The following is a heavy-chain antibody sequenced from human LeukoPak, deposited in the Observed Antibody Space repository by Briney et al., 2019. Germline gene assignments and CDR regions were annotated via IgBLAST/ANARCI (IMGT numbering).Heavy chain of an antibody. CDR3: ATERVYSYGSYYFDY. D-gene: IGHD5-18*01. Sequence: SETLSLTCTVSGGSISSYYWSWIRQPAGKGLEWIGRIHTSGSTNYNPPLKSRVTMSVDTSKNQFSLKLSSVTAADTAVYYCATERVYSYGSYYFDYWGQGTLVTVSS. CDR1: GGSISSYY. V-gene: IGHV4-4*07. J-gene: IGHJ4*02. CDR2: IHTSGST.